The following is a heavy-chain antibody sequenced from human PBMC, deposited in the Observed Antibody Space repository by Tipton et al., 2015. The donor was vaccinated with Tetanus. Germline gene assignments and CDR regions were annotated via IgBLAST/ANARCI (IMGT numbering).Heavy chain of an antibody. Sequence: TLSLTCTVSGVSISSGDYCWSWIRQPPGKGLEWIGYIYYSGNSYYNPSLKSRVTISIDTSKNQFSLRLTSVTAADTAVYFCARGLDPYKSGNFWSQGTLVTVSS. CDR1: GVSISSGDYC. D-gene: IGHD5-24*01. V-gene: IGHV4-30-4*08. CDR2: IYYSGNS. CDR3: ARGLDPYKSGNF. J-gene: IGHJ4*02.